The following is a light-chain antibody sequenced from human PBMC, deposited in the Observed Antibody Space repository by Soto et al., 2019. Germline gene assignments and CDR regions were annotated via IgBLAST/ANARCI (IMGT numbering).Light chain of an antibody. CDR3: QKYNNGPPAT. J-gene: IGKJ3*01. Sequence: DIQMTKSPSSLSASVGDRVTITCRASQAINNFLAWYQQKPGKAPKLLIYAATTLQSGVPSRFSGGGSGTDFTLTISSLQPEDVATYYCQKYNNGPPATFGPGTKVGV. CDR1: QAINNF. CDR2: AAT. V-gene: IGKV1-27*01.